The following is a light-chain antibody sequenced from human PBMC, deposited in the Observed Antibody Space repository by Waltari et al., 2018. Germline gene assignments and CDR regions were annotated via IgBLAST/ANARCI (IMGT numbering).Light chain of an antibody. J-gene: IGKJ1*01. CDR3: QQTYSHFRT. CDR2: GAS. V-gene: IGKV1-39*01. CDR1: QGISSY. Sequence: DIRMTQSPPSLPASVGDSVTITCRASQGISSYLNWYQQKPGQAPKLLIYGASSLQSGVPSRFSGSGFGTDFTLTINSLQPEDFAVYFCQQTYSHFRTFGQGTKVDVK.